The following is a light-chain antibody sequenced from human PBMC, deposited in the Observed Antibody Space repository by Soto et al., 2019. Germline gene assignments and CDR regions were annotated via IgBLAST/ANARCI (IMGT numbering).Light chain of an antibody. CDR3: QTWGTVIQV. Sequence: QLVLTQSPSASASLGASVKLTCTLSSGHSSYAIAWHQQQPEKVPRYLMKLNSDGSHSKGDEIPDRFSGSSSGAERYLTISSLQSEDEADYYCQTWGTVIQVFGGGTKLTVL. J-gene: IGLJ3*02. CDR2: LNSDGSH. V-gene: IGLV4-69*01. CDR1: SGHSSYA.